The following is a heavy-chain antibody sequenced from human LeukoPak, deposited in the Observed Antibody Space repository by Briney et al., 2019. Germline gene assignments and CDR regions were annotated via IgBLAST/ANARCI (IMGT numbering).Heavy chain of an antibody. Sequence: GESLKISCKGSGYNFTSYWIGWVRQMPGKGLEWMGIIYPGGSDTRYSPSFQGQVTISADKSIRTAYLQWSSLKASDTAMYYCARQVGNAYYAAYFDYWGQGTLVTVSS. V-gene: IGHV5-51*01. D-gene: IGHD3-16*01. CDR2: IYPGGSDT. CDR3: ARQVGNAYYAAYFDY. CDR1: GYNFTSYW. J-gene: IGHJ4*02.